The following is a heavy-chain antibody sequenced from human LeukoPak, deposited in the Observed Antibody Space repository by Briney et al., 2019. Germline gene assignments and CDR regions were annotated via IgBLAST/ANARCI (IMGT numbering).Heavy chain of an antibody. CDR3: ARTKVGALDY. CDR2: IYYSGST. J-gene: IGHJ4*02. CDR1: GGSISSYY. V-gene: IGHV4-59*01. D-gene: IGHD1-26*01. Sequence: PSETLSLTCTVSGGSISSYYWSWIRQPPGKGLEWIGYIYYSGSTNYNPFLKSRVTISVDTSKNQFSLKLSSVTAADTAVYYCARTKVGALDYWGQGTLVTVSS.